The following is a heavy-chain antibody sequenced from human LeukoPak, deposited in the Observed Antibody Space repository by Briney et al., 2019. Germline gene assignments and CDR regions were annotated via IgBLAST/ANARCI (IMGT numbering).Heavy chain of an antibody. Sequence: GASVKVSCKASGYTFTSYAMNWVRQAPGQGLEWMGWINTNTGNPTYAQGFTGRFVFSLDTSVSTAYLQISSLKAEDTAVYYCAREVPPRYSSGWYGEFDYWGQGTLVTVSS. CDR2: INTNTGNP. J-gene: IGHJ4*02. D-gene: IGHD6-19*01. V-gene: IGHV7-4-1*02. CDR1: GYTFTSYA. CDR3: AREVPPRYSSGWYGEFDY.